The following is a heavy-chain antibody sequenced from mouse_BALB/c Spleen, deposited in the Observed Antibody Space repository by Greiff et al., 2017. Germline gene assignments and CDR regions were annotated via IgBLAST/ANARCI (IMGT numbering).Heavy chain of an antibody. V-gene: IGHV2-3*01. Sequence: VQGVESGPGLVAPSQSLSITCTVSGFSLTSYGVSWVRQPPGKGLEWLGVIWGDGSTNYHSALIARLSISKDNSKSQVFLKLNSLQTDDTAMYYCARHNWDVGHFDYWGQGTTLTVSS. J-gene: IGHJ2*01. CDR1: GFSLTSYG. D-gene: IGHD4-1*01. CDR3: ARHNWDVGHFDY. CDR2: IWGDGST.